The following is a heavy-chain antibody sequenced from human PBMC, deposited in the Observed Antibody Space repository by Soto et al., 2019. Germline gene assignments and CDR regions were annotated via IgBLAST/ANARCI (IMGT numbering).Heavy chain of an antibody. J-gene: IGHJ4*02. CDR1: GFAFSRDA. CDR2: IWFDGSEK. CDR3: ASLYFYGSGTPDF. Sequence: QVQLVESGGGVVQPGRSLRLACVASGFAFSRDAMHWVRQAPGGGLEWVAVIWFDGSEKYYADSVKGRFTISRDNSKNTLYLQMNSLRAEDTAVYYCASLYFYGSGTPDFWGQGTLVTVS. V-gene: IGHV3-33*01. D-gene: IGHD3-10*01.